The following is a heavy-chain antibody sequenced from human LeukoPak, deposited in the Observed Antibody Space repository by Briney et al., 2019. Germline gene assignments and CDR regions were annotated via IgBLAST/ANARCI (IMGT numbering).Heavy chain of an antibody. V-gene: IGHV4-38-2*02. CDR1: GYSISSGYY. Sequence: SETLSLTCTVSGYSISSGYYWGWIRQPPGKGLEWIGSIYHSGSTYYNPSLKSRVTISVDTSKNQFSLKLSSVTAADTAVYYCARVGAATTVIFWGQGTLVTVSS. CDR2: IYHSGST. CDR3: ARVGAATTVIF. D-gene: IGHD4-17*01. J-gene: IGHJ4*02.